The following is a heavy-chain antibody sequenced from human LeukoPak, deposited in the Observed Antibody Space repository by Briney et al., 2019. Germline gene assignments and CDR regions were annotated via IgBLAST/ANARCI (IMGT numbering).Heavy chain of an antibody. D-gene: IGHD6-6*01. V-gene: IGHV1-18*03. CDR1: GYIFTTYG. Sequence: ASLKVSCKASGYIFTTYGISWVRQAPGQGLEWMGGISAYSGNTNYAQTFQGRVTMTTDTSTSTAYLELRSLRSDDMAVYYCARDGMTATRFFDFWGQGTLVTISS. J-gene: IGHJ4*02. CDR3: ARDGMTATRFFDF. CDR2: ISAYSGNT.